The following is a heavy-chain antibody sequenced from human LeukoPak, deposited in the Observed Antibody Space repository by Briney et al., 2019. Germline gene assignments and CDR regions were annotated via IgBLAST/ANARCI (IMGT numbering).Heavy chain of an antibody. CDR3: ARLARGSYYYFEF. Sequence: SETLSLTCTFSGGSISSSSYYWGWIRQPPGKGLEWIGSIYYSGSTYYNPSLKSRVTISVDTSKNQFSLKLSSVTAADTAVYYCARLARGSYYYFEFWGQGTLVSVSS. J-gene: IGHJ4*02. CDR1: GGSISSSSYY. CDR2: IYYSGST. D-gene: IGHD1-26*01. V-gene: IGHV4-39*01.